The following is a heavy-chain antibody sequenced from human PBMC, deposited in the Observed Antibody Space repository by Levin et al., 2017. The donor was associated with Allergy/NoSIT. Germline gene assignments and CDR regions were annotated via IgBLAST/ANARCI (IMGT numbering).Heavy chain of an antibody. CDR2: IKSKTDGGTT. J-gene: IGHJ2*01. D-gene: IGHD1-26*01. V-gene: IGHV3-15*01. Sequence: GGSLRLSCAASGFTFSNAWMSWVRQAPGKGLEWVGRIKSKTDGGTTDYAAPVKGRFTISRDDSKNTLYLQMNSLKTEDTAVYYCTTDKWELLGWYFDLWGRGTLVTVSS. CDR3: TTDKWELLGWYFDL. CDR1: GFTFSNAW.